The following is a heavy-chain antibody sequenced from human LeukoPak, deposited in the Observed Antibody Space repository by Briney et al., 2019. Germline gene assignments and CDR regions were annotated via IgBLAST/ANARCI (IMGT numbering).Heavy chain of an antibody. CDR2: ISGGST. CDR1: GFTVSSNE. J-gene: IGHJ4*02. V-gene: IGHV3-38-3*01. Sequence: GGSLRLSCAASGFTVSSNEMSWVRQAPGKGLEWVSSISGGSTYYADSVKGRITISRDNSRNTLYLQMNSLRAEDTAVYYCARDLATRQRTGLYDSWGQGALVTVSS. CDR3: ARDLATRQRTGLYDS. D-gene: IGHD3-16*02.